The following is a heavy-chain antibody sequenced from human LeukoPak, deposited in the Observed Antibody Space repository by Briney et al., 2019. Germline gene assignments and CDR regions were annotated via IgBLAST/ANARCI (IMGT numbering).Heavy chain of an antibody. CDR3: ARGLHWYS. Sequence: GASVKVSCKASGYTLTDYYMHWVRQAPGQGLEWMGVIKPSLGYTTYAQKFQDRVTMTRDTSTSTVYMELSSLRSDDTAVYYCARGLHWYSWGQGTLVTVSS. D-gene: IGHD2-21*01. CDR2: IKPSLGYT. J-gene: IGHJ4*02. CDR1: GYTLTDYY. V-gene: IGHV1-46*01.